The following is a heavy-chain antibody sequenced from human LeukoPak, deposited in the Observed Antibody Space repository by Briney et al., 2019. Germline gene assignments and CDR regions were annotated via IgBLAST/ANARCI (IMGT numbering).Heavy chain of an antibody. CDR2: ISSSSSYI. V-gene: IGHV3-21*04. CDR3: AKVKQWSFDY. J-gene: IGHJ4*02. CDR1: GFTFSSYT. Sequence: GSLRLSCAASGFTFSSYTMNWVRQAPGKGLEWVSSISSSSSYIYYADSVKGRFTISRDNSKNTLYPQMNSLRAEDTAVYYCAKVKQWSFDYWGQGTLVTVSS. D-gene: IGHD6-19*01.